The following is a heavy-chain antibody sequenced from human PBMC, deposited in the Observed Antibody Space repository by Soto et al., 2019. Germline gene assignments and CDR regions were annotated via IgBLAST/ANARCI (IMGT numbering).Heavy chain of an antibody. CDR2: VYYTGST. V-gene: IGHV4-59*01. J-gene: IGHJ4*02. CDR3: ARSIAVPSGHIDH. Sequence: KTSETLPLTCRVSGGSMSGYYWSWVRLAPGKGLEWIGYVYYTGSTNYNPSLQSRVSISVDTSNKHFSLSLSLVTAADTAVYFCARSIAVPSGHIDHWGQGSRVTVSS. CDR1: GGSMSGYY. D-gene: IGHD6-6*01.